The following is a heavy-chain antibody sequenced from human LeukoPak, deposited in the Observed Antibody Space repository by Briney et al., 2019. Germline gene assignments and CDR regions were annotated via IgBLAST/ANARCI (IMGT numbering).Heavy chain of an antibody. CDR3: ARHRSGWLQSSFDY. Sequence: SETLSLTCAVYGGSFSGYYWSWIRQPPGKGLEWIGSIYYSGSSFDNPALKSRVTISVDTSRNQFSLKLSSVTAADTAVYYCARHRSGWLQSSFDYWGQGTLVTVSS. CDR1: GGSFSGYY. D-gene: IGHD5-24*01. CDR2: IYYSGSS. V-gene: IGHV4-34*01. J-gene: IGHJ4*02.